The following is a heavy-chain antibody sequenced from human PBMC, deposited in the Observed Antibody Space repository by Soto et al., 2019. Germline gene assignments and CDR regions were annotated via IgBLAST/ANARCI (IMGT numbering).Heavy chain of an antibody. V-gene: IGHV4-59*01. CDR1: GGSISSGY. D-gene: IGHD3-10*01. Sequence: QVQLQESGPGLVKPSETLSLTCTVSGGSISSGYWSWIRQPPGKGPEWIGYISYSGSTTYNPSLKSRVTISVDTSKNQFSLTLSSVTAADTAVYYCARDRSPVRYWGQGTLVTVSS. J-gene: IGHJ4*02. CDR3: ARDRSPVRY. CDR2: ISYSGST.